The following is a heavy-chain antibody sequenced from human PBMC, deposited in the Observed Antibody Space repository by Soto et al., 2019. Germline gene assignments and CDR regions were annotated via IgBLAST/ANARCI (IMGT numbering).Heavy chain of an antibody. CDR3: ARGYCSGGSCYCDY. CDR1: GGSISSGSYS. V-gene: IGHV4-30-2*01. CDR2: IYHSGST. J-gene: IGHJ4*02. D-gene: IGHD2-15*01. Sequence: PSETLSLTCAVSGGSISSGSYSWSWIRQPPGKGLEWIGYIYHSGSTYYNPSLKSRVTISVDRSKNQFSLKLSSVTAADTAVYYCARGYCSGGSCYCDYWGQGTLVTVSS.